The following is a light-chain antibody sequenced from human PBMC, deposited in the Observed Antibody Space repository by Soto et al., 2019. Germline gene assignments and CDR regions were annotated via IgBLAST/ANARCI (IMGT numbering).Light chain of an antibody. V-gene: IGKV3-15*01. J-gene: IGKJ4*01. CDR3: QQYSHWPLT. Sequence: EIVMTQSPATLSGSPGERATLSCRASQSVSSNLAWYQQKPGQAPRLLIYGASTRATGIPAKFSGSGSGTEFTLTISSLHSEDVAVYYCQQYSHWPLTFGGGTKVEIK. CDR2: GAS. CDR1: QSVSSN.